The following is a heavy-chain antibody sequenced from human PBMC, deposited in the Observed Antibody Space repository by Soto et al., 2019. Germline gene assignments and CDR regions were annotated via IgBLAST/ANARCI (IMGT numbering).Heavy chain of an antibody. J-gene: IGHJ3*02. CDR2: ISNSGSSI. Sequence: QVQLVESGGGLVKPGGSLRLSCAASGFTFSDYYMSWIRQAPGKGLEWVSYISNSGSSIYYADSVKGRFTISRDNAKNSLYLQMNSLRTEETAVYVCTIKNRSYDIWGPGTLVTVSS. CDR1: GFTFSDYY. V-gene: IGHV3-11*01. CDR3: TIKNRSYDI. D-gene: IGHD2-15*01.